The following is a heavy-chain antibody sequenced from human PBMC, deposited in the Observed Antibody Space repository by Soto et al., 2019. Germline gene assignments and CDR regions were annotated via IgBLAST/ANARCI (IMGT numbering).Heavy chain of an antibody. D-gene: IGHD1-1*01. CDR3: ASLSTGPPSPKIDY. J-gene: IGHJ4*02. CDR2: IYYSGST. CDR1: GGSISSGGYY. V-gene: IGHV4-31*03. Sequence: SETLSLTCTVSGGSISSGGYYWSWIRQHPGKGLEWIGYIYYSGSTYYNPSLKSRVTISVDTSKNQFSLKLSSVTAADTAVYYCASLSTGPPSPKIDYWGQGTLVTVSS.